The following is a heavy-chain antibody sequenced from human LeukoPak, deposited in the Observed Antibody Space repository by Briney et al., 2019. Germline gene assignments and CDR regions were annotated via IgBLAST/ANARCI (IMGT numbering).Heavy chain of an antibody. J-gene: IGHJ4*02. V-gene: IGHV5-51*01. CDR2: IYPGDSDT. CDR3: ARQNEDIRQQWLVGGSDY. Sequence: GESLKISCKGSGYSFTSYWIGWVRQMPGKGLEWMGIIYPGDSDTRYSPSFQGQVTISADKSVSTAYLQWSSLKASDTAMYYCARQNEDIRQQWLVGGSDYWGQGTLVTVSS. D-gene: IGHD6-19*01. CDR1: GYSFTSYW.